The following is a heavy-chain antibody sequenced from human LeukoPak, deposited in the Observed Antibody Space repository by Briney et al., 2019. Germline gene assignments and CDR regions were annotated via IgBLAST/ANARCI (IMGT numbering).Heavy chain of an antibody. Sequence: GGSLRLSCAASGFTFSSYGMHWVRQAPGKGLEWVSYISSSSSTIYYADSVKGRFTISRDNAKNSLYLQMNSLRAEDTAVYYCARDYYDSSGYSYDYWGQGTLVTVSS. D-gene: IGHD3-22*01. CDR1: GFTFSSYG. CDR3: ARDYYDSSGYSYDY. CDR2: ISSSSSTI. V-gene: IGHV3-48*01. J-gene: IGHJ4*02.